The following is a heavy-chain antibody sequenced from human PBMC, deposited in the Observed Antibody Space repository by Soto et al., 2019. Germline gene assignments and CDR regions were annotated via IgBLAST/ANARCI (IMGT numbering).Heavy chain of an antibody. J-gene: IGHJ4*02. CDR3: ARDLGYYDRSGYFDY. CDR1: GFTFSDRY. CDR2: ISSSGDII. V-gene: IGHV3-11*01. Sequence: QVQLVESGGGLVKPGGSLRLSCAASGFTFSDRYMSWIRQAPAKGLEWVSYISSSGDIIYYADSVKGRFTISRDNAKNSLYLQMNSLRAEDTAVYYCARDLGYYDRSGYFDYWGQGTLVTVSS. D-gene: IGHD3-22*01.